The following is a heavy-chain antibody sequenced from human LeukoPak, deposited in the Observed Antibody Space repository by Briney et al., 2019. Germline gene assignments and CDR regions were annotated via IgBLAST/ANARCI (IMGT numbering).Heavy chain of an antibody. CDR1: GGSISSYY. J-gene: IGHJ4*02. V-gene: IGHV4-59*01. CDR2: IYYSGIT. CDR3: ARIPNYYGSGSYVDY. Sequence: SETLSVTCTVSGGSISSYYWSWIRQPPGKGLEWIGYIYYSGITNYNPSLKSRVTISVDTSKNQLSLKPSSVTAADTAVYFCARIPNYYGSGSYVDYWGQGTLVTVSS. D-gene: IGHD3-10*01.